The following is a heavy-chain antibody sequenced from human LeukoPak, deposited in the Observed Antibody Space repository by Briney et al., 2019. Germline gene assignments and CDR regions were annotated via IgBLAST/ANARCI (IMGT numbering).Heavy chain of an antibody. Sequence: GTSLRLSCAASGFIFSHYALHWVRQAPGKGLEGVAVIWSDGTNRYYGDSVKGRFSISRDDSQKRVFLQMNNLRADDTAVYYCARDAQRGFDYSNSLQYWGQGALVTVSS. D-gene: IGHD4-11*01. J-gene: IGHJ4*02. CDR1: GFIFSHYA. CDR2: IWSDGTNR. CDR3: ARDAQRGFDYSNSLQY. V-gene: IGHV3-33*01.